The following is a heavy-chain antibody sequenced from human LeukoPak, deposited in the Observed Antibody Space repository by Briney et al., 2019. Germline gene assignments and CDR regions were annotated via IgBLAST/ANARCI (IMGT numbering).Heavy chain of an antibody. V-gene: IGHV3-74*01. CDR3: ARDLHYYVAMDV. J-gene: IGHJ6*02. CDR2: IKSDGSST. Sequence: GGSLRLSCAASGFTFSSYWMHWVRQVPGKGLVWVSRIKSDGSSTSYADSVKGRFAISRDNSKSMLFLQLNSLRAEDTALYYCARDLHYYVAMDVWGQGTTVTVSS. D-gene: IGHD3-10*02. CDR1: GFTFSSYW.